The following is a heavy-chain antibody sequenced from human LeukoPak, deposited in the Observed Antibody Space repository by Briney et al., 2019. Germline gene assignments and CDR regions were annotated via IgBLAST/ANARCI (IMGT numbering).Heavy chain of an antibody. J-gene: IGHJ4*02. CDR2: ISGSGGST. D-gene: IGHD3-10*01. Sequence: GGSLRLSCAASGFTFSSYAMSWVRQAPGKGLEWVSAISGSGGSTYYADSVKGRFTISRDNSKNTLYLQMNSLRAEDTAVYYCAKDRGRGSGSYYFDYWGQGTLVTVSS. V-gene: IGHV3-23*01. CDR3: AKDRGRGSGSYYFDY. CDR1: GFTFSSYA.